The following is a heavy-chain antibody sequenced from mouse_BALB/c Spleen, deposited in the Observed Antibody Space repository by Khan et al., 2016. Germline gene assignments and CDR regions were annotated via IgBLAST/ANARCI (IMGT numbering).Heavy chain of an antibody. V-gene: IGHV3-2*02. CDR1: GYSITSGYG. J-gene: IGHJ2*01. Sequence: EVQLQESGPGLVKPSQSLSLTCTVTGYSITSGYGWNWIRQLPGNKLELMGYISYSGSTNYNPSLKSRISITRDTSKNQFFLQLNSVTTEDTATYYCARTARITYWGQGTTLTVSS. CDR3: ARTARITY. D-gene: IGHD1-2*01. CDR2: ISYSGST.